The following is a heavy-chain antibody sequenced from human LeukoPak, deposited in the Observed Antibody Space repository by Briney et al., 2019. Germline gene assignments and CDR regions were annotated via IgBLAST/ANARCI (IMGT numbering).Heavy chain of an antibody. V-gene: IGHV1-18*01. D-gene: IGHD3-22*01. CDR3: ARDERYYYDSSGPGAVDY. Sequence: ASVKVSCKASGYTFTSYGISWVRQAPGQGLEWMGWISAYNGNTNYAQKLQGRVTMTTDTSTSTAYMELRGLRSDDTAVYYCARDERYYYDSSGPGAVDYWGQGTLVTVSS. CDR2: ISAYNGNT. J-gene: IGHJ4*02. CDR1: GYTFTSYG.